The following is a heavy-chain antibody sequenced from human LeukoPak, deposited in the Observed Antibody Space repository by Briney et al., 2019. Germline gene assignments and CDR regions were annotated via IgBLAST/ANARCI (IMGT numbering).Heavy chain of an antibody. Sequence: SETLSLTCTVSGGSISSGNYYWNWIRQPAGKGLEWIGRIYTSGSTNYNPSLRSRVSISMDTSKNQFSLKLSSVTAADTAVYYCTRRGDTWGQGTLVTVSS. CDR3: TRRGDT. CDR1: GGSISSGNYY. J-gene: IGHJ5*02. CDR2: IYTSGST. V-gene: IGHV4-61*02.